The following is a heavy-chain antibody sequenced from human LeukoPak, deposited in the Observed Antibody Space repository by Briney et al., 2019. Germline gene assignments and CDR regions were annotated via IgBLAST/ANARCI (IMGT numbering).Heavy chain of an antibody. D-gene: IGHD3-10*01. CDR2: ISDSGGST. V-gene: IGHV3-23*01. CDR3: VKVKGGLLWFIDY. J-gene: IGHJ4*02. CDR1: GFIFSNYA. Sequence: PGGSLRLSCAASGFIFSNYAMSWVRQAPGKGLEWVSSISDSGGSTFHADSVKGRFTVSRDNSKNTLYVQMNSLRADDTAVYYCVKVKGGLLWFIDYWGQGTLVTVSS.